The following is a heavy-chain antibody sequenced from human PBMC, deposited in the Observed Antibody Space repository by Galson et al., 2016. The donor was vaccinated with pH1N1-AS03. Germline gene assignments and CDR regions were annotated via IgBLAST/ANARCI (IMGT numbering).Heavy chain of an antibody. CDR2: IDPSGGGT. D-gene: IGHD3-10*01. Sequence: SGYTFTRCYMHWVRQAPGQGLEWMGVIDPSGGGTTYAQKFHGRVTMTRDTSTTTAHMELSSLRSEDTAIYYCVAYGSGTQAYFDYWGQGTLVTVSS. CDR3: VAYGSGTQAYFDY. V-gene: IGHV1-46*01. CDR1: GYTFTRCY. J-gene: IGHJ4*02.